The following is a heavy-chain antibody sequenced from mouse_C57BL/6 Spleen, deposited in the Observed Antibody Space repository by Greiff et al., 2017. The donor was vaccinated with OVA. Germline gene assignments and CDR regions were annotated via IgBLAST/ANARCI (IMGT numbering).Heavy chain of an antibody. CDR3: RTHYYGSSYRYFDV. CDR2: IHPNSGST. V-gene: IGHV1-64*01. CDR1: GYTFTSYW. Sequence: QVQLKQPGAELVKPGASVKLSCKASGYTFTSYWMHWVKQRPGQGLEWIGMIHPNSGSTNYNEKFKSQATLTVDKSSSTAYMQLSSLTSEDSAVYYCRTHYYGSSYRYFDVWGTGTTVTVSS. D-gene: IGHD1-1*01. J-gene: IGHJ1*03.